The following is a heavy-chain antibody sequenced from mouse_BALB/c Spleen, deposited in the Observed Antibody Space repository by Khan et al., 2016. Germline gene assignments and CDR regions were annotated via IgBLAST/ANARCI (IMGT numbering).Heavy chain of an antibody. V-gene: IGHV3-2*02. J-gene: IGHJ4*01. CDR2: ISYSGST. CDR1: GYSITSEYA. D-gene: IGHD2-4*01. Sequence: EVQLQESGPGLVKPSQSLSLTCTVTGYSITSEYAWNWIRQFPGNKLEWMGYISYSGSTSYNPSLKSRISITRDTSKNQFFLQLNYVTTEDTATYSGARWAITTLYGMDYWGQGTSVTVSS. CDR3: ARWAITTLYGMDY.